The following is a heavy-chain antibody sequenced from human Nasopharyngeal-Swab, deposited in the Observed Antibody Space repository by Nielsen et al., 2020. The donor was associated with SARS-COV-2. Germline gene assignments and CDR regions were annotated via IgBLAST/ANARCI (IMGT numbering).Heavy chain of an antibody. D-gene: IGHD1-26*01. Sequence: GGSLRLSCAASGFTFDDYAMHWVRQAPGKGLEWVSGISWNSGSIGYADSVKGRFTISRDNAKNSLYLQMNSLRAEDTAVYYCARGRARIVGATDFDYWGQGTLVTVSS. J-gene: IGHJ4*02. CDR1: GFTFDDYA. CDR3: ARGRARIVGATDFDY. V-gene: IGHV3-9*01. CDR2: ISWNSGSI.